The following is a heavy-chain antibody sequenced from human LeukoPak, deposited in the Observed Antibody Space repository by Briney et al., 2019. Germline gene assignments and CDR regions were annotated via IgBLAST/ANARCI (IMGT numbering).Heavy chain of an antibody. Sequence: SETLSLTCDVSGGSTINYYWSWIRQPPGKGLEWIGFVYYSGSTSYTPSLKSRVTVSLDTSKNQFSLKLSSVTAADTAVYYCARVGSSWYIGLEIWGQGTLVTVSS. J-gene: IGHJ4*02. D-gene: IGHD6-13*01. CDR3: ARVGSSWYIGLEI. CDR1: GGSTINYY. CDR2: VYYSGST. V-gene: IGHV4-59*08.